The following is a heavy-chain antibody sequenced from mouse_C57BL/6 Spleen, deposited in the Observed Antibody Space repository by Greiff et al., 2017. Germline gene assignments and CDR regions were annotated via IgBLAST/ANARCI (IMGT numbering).Heavy chain of an antibody. V-gene: IGHV1-7*01. Sequence: VHLVESGAELAKPGASVKLSCKASGYTFTSYWMHWVKQRPGQGLEWIGYINPSSGYTKYNQKFKDKATLTADKSSSTAYMLLSSLTYEDSAVYYCARSAYYSNYLFAYWGQGTLVTVSA. J-gene: IGHJ3*01. CDR3: ARSAYYSNYLFAY. CDR1: GYTFTSYW. D-gene: IGHD2-5*01. CDR2: INPSSGYT.